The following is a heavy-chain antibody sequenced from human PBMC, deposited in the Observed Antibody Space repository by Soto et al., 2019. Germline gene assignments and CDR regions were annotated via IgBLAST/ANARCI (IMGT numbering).Heavy chain of an antibody. CDR3: ARESVRMGTGRWYFDL. J-gene: IGHJ2*01. CDR1: GGSISSGDYY. CDR2: IYYSGST. Sequence: QVQLQESGPGLVKPSQTLSLTCTVSGGSISSGDYYWSWIRQPPGKGLEWIGYIYYSGSTYYNPSLKSRVTISVDTSKNQFSLKLSSVTAADTAVYYCARESVRMGTGRWYFDLWGRGTLVTVSS. V-gene: IGHV4-30-4*01. D-gene: IGHD2-8*02.